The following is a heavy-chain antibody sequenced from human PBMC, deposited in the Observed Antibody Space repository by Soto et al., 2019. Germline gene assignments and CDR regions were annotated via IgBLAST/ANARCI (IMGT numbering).Heavy chain of an antibody. D-gene: IGHD6-13*01. CDR2: ISGSGGST. V-gene: IGHV3-23*01. CDR1: GFTFSGYG. Sequence: GGSLRLCCTASGFTFSGYGMSSVRQISGKGLEWVSAISGSGGSTYYADSLKGRFTISRDNSKNTLYLQMNSLRAEDTAVYYCAKAGSSSWFNFDYWGQGTLVTVSS. CDR3: AKAGSSSWFNFDY. J-gene: IGHJ4*02.